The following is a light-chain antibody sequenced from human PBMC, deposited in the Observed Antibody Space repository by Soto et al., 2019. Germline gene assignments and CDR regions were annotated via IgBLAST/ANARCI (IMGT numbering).Light chain of an antibody. J-gene: IGLJ3*02. V-gene: IGLV2-14*01. CDR1: SSDVGFYNY. Sequence: QSALTQPASVSGSPGQSITISCSGTSSDVGFYNYVSWFQQYPGKAPKLMIFEVTNRPSGVSDRFSGSKSDNTASLTISGLQADDEADYFCTSYTTSSPWVFGGGTKLTVL. CDR3: TSYTTSSPWV. CDR2: EVT.